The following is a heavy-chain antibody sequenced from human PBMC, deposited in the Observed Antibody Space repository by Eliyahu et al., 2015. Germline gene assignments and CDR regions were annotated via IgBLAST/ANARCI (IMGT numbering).Heavy chain of an antibody. J-gene: IGHJ4*02. CDR1: GISLTTGEVC. Sequence: QITLKESGPTLVKPTQTLTLTCTFSGISLTTGEVCVGWVRQPPGKALEWLAFIYGNDDQRYMPSLKSRLTITRDTSKNQVVLTMANMDPEDTATYYCAHREIRTWIDHWGQGTLVIVSS. CDR2: IYGNDDQ. CDR3: AHREIRTWIDH. D-gene: IGHD3-10*01. V-gene: IGHV2-5*01.